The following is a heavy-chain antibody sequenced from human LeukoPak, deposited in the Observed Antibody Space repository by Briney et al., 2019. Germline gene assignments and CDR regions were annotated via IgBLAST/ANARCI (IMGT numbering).Heavy chain of an antibody. Sequence: PGGSLRLSCAASGFTFSNYAMSWVRQAPGKGLEWVSTISNNGGATFYADSVKGRFTISRDNSKNTLYLQLNSLRVEDTAVYYCAKMRGAAVDTWHFDIWGRGTLVTVSS. CDR2: ISNNGGAT. CDR1: GFTFSNYA. J-gene: IGHJ2*01. V-gene: IGHV3-23*01. D-gene: IGHD1-26*01. CDR3: AKMRGAAVDTWHFDI.